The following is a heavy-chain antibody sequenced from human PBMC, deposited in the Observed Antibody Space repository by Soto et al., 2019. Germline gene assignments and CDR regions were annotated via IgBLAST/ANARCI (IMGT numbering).Heavy chain of an antibody. J-gene: IGHJ5*02. CDR3: ARKSSSSSWFDP. Sequence: ASVKVSCKASGYNFLTYGITWVRQAPGQGLEWMGWISTSDGNTYYAQKLQGRVTMTTDTSTRTAYMELMSLRSDDTAVYYCARKSSSSSWFDPWGLGTLVTVSS. CDR1: GYNFLTYG. D-gene: IGHD6-6*01. V-gene: IGHV1-18*01. CDR2: ISTSDGNT.